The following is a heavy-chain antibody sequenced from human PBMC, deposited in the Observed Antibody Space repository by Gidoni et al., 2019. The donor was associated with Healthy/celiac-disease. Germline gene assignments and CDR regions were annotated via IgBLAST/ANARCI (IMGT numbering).Heavy chain of an antibody. V-gene: IGHV3-30*02. J-gene: IGHJ6*02. Sequence: QVQLVESGGSVVQPGGSLRLSCDASGLTFRRTVMHWVRQAPGKGLEWVAFIRYDGSNNYYAASVKGRFTISRDNSQNTLYLQMNSLRAEDTAVYYCAKDMGKIAHYYSYYGMDVWGQGTTVTVSS. D-gene: IGHD7-27*01. CDR1: GLTFRRTV. CDR2: IRYDGSNN. CDR3: AKDMGKIAHYYSYYGMDV.